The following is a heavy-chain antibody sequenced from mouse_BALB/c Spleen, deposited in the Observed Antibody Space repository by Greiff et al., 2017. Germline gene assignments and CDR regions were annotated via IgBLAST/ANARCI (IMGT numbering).Heavy chain of an antibody. V-gene: IGHV2-6-4*01. CDR3: ASPYYDYEDAMDY. D-gene: IGHD2-4*01. J-gene: IGHJ4*01. CDR1: GFSLSRYS. Sequence: QVHVKQSGPGLVAPSQSLSITCTVSGFSLSRYSVHWVRQPPGKGLEWLGMIWGGGSTDYNSALKSRLSISKDNSKSQVFLKMNSLQTDDTAMYYCASPYYDYEDAMDYWGQGTSVTVSS. CDR2: IWGGGST.